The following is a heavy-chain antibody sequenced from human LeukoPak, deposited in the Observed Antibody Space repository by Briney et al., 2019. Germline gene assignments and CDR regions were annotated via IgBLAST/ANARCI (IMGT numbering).Heavy chain of an antibody. J-gene: IGHJ3*02. CDR1: GFTFSSFS. CDR2: ISSNGRNT. V-gene: IGHV3-64*01. CDR3: VREKLGAFDI. Sequence: GGSLRLSCAASGFTFSSFSMHWVRQAPGKGLEFVSAISSNGRNTYYGNSIKGRFTISRDNDKNSLYLQMNSLRAEDTAVYYCVREKLGAFDIWGQGTMVTVSS. D-gene: IGHD3-16*01.